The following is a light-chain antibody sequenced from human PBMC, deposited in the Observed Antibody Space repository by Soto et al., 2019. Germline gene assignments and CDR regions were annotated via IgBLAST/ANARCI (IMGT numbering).Light chain of an antibody. V-gene: IGKV3-15*01. CDR1: QSVSSN. CDR3: QQYDNWPRS. Sequence: EIVMTQSPATLSVSPGESVTLSCRASQSVSSNLAWYQQRPGQAPRLLMYDASTRATGIPDRFSGSGSGTEFTLTIRSLQSEDFVVYYCQQYDNWPRSFGGGTKVEIK. J-gene: IGKJ4*01. CDR2: DAS.